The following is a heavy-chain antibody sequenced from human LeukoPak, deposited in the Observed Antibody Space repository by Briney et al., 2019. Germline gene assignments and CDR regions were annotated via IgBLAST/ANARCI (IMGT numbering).Heavy chain of an antibody. V-gene: IGHV3-48*04. Sequence: GGSLRLSCAASGFTFSSYSMNWVRQAPGKGLEWVLYISSSSSTIYYADSVKGRFTISRDNAKNSLYLQMNSLRAEDTAVYYCSSGIAVAGTDYFDYWGQGTLVTVSS. CDR3: SSGIAVAGTDYFDY. CDR2: ISSSSSTI. CDR1: GFTFSSYS. J-gene: IGHJ4*02. D-gene: IGHD6-19*01.